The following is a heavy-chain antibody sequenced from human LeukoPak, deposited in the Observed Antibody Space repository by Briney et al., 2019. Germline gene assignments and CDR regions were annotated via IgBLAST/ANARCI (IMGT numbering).Heavy chain of an antibody. CDR2: IYSSGST. J-gene: IGHJ4*02. D-gene: IGHD1-26*01. V-gene: IGHV4-4*07. CDR3: AHGGNSGSYSEN. Sequence: PSETLSLTCTVSGASISNHYWSWLRQPAGEALEWIGRIYSSGSTDYNPSLKSPVTMSVDTSKSQFSLKLSSVTAADTAVYYCAHGGNSGSYSENWGQGIPVIVSS. CDR1: GASISNHY.